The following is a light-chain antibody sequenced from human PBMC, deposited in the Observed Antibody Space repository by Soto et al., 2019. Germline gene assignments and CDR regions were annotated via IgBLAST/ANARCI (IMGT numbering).Light chain of an antibody. J-gene: IGKJ2*01. CDR1: QSVITN. CDR3: QHYNHWPMYT. Sequence: EIVMTQSPATLSVSPGERATLSCRASQSVITNLAWYQQKPGQTPRLVISGASNRATGIPARFSGSGSGTEFTLTISNLQSEDFAVYYCQHYNHWPMYTFGQGTKLEIK. CDR2: GAS. V-gene: IGKV3-15*01.